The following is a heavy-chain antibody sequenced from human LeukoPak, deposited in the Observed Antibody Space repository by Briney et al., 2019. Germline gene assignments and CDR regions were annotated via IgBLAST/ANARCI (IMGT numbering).Heavy chain of an antibody. D-gene: IGHD1-26*01. CDR3: ARDREDVGATDV. CDR2: ISSSGSTI. V-gene: IGHV3-11*04. Sequence: GGSLRLSCAASGFTFSSYWMSWIRQAPGKGLEWVSYISSSGSTIYYADSVKGRFTISRDNAKNSLYLQMNSLRAEDTAVYYCARDREDVGATDVWGQGTLVTVSS. J-gene: IGHJ4*02. CDR1: GFTFSSYW.